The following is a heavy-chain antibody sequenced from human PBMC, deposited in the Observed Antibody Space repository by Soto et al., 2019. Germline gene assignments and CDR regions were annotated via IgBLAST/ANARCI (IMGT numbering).Heavy chain of an antibody. CDR1: GFTFSSYS. J-gene: IGHJ4*02. Sequence: GGSLRLSCAASGFTFSSYSMHWVRQAPGKGLEWVSYISSSSSTIYYADSVKGRFTISRDNAKNSLYLQMNSLRAEDTAVYYCARYYDFWSGSEPYFDYWGQGTLVTVSS. CDR3: ARYYDFWSGSEPYFDY. V-gene: IGHV3-48*01. CDR2: ISSSSSTI. D-gene: IGHD3-3*01.